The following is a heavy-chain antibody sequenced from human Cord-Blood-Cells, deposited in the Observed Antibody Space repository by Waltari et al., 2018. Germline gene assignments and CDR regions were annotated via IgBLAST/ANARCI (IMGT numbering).Heavy chain of an antibody. Sequence: QVQLVESGGGVVQPGRSLRLSGAASGFTFSSYGMHWVRQAPGKGLEWVAVISYDGSKKYYADSVKGRFTISRDNSKNTLYLQMNSLRAEDTAVYYCAKDYGYSSALGSYWGQGTLVTVSS. J-gene: IGHJ4*02. CDR3: AKDYGYSSALGSY. CDR1: GFTFSSYG. D-gene: IGHD6-25*01. CDR2: ISYDGSKK. V-gene: IGHV3-30*18.